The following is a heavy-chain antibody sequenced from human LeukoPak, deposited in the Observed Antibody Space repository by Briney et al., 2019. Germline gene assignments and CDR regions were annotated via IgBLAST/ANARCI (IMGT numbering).Heavy chain of an antibody. Sequence: GGSLRLSCAASGFTFSSYWMSWVRQAPGKGLEWVANIKQDGSEKYYVDSVKGRFTISRDNAKNSLCLQMNSLRAEDTAVYYCAREGAYGSGSYSDYFDYWGQGTLVTVSS. J-gene: IGHJ4*02. CDR3: AREGAYGSGSYSDYFDY. CDR2: IKQDGSEK. D-gene: IGHD3-10*01. V-gene: IGHV3-7*01. CDR1: GFTFSSYW.